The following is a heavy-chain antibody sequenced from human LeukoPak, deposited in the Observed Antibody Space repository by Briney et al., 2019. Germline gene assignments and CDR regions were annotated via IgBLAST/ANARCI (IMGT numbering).Heavy chain of an antibody. D-gene: IGHD6-19*01. V-gene: IGHV4-59*01. CDR1: GGSISSYY. J-gene: IGHJ6*02. Sequence: SETLSLTCTVSGGSISSYYWSWIRQPPGKGLEWIGYIYYSGSTNYNPSLKSRVTISVDTSKNQFSLKLSSVTAADTAVYYCARGRKAAQWLVRLAQNYYYGMDVWGQGTTVTVSS. CDR3: ARGRKAAQWLVRLAQNYYYGMDV. CDR2: IYYSGST.